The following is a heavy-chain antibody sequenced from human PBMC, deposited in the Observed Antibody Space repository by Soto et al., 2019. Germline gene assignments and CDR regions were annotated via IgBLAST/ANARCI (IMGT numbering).Heavy chain of an antibody. J-gene: IGHJ6*02. Sequence: GASLKVSCKASGYTFTSYGISWLRQAPGQGLEWMGWISAYNGNTNYAQKLQGRVTMTTDTSTSTANMELRSLGSGDTAVYYCARDTVTTPLDYYYYGMDVWGQGTTVTVSS. CDR3: ARDTVTTPLDYYYYGMDV. CDR1: GYTFTSYG. CDR2: ISAYNGNT. V-gene: IGHV1-18*01. D-gene: IGHD4-4*01.